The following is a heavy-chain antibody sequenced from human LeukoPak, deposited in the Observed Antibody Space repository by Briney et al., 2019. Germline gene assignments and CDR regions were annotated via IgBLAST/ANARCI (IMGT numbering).Heavy chain of an antibody. CDR1: GYTFTGYY. V-gene: IGHV1-2*02. D-gene: IGHD2-15*01. CDR3: ARDVGVATIPTY. J-gene: IGHJ4*02. CDR2: INPNSGGT. Sequence: ASVKVSCKASGYTFTGYYMHWVRQAPGQGLEWMGWINPNSGGTNYAQKFQGRVTMTRDTSISTAYMELSRLRSDDTAVYYCARDVGVATIPTYWGQGTLVTVSS.